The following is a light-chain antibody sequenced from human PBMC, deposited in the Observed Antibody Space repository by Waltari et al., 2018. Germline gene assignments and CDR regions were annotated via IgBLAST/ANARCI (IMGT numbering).Light chain of an antibody. CDR2: DVS. Sequence: DIQMTQSPSSLSASVGDRVTITCQARQDISSYLNWYQQRPGKTPKLLIYDVSNLESGVPSRFSGGGSGTDFSFTISSLQSEDIATYYCQQYEDVPYTFGQGTKLMIK. V-gene: IGKV1-33*01. CDR1: QDISSY. CDR3: QQYEDVPYT. J-gene: IGKJ2*01.